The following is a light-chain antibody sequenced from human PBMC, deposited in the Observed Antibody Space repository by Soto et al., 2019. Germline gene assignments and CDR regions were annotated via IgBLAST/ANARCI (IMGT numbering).Light chain of an antibody. CDR3: QQYFASSWT. V-gene: IGKV3-20*01. Sequence: EIVLTQSPGTLSSSPGERATLSCRASQSVSSSYLAWYQHKPGQAPRLLIYATSSRATGIPDRFGGSRSGTDFTLTISRLEPEDFAVYYCQQYFASSWTFGQGTKVDIK. CDR1: QSVSSSY. CDR2: ATS. J-gene: IGKJ1*01.